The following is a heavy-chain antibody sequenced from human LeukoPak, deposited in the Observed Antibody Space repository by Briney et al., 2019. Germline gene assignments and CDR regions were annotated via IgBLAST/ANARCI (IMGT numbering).Heavy chain of an antibody. Sequence: GGSLRLSCAASGFTFSSYAMSWVRQAPGKGLEWVSAISGSGGSTYYADSVKGRFTISRDNSKNTLYLQMNSLGAEDTAVYYCAKDSSGWYPPHYFDYWGQGTLVTVSS. V-gene: IGHV3-23*01. CDR3: AKDSSGWYPPHYFDY. D-gene: IGHD6-19*01. CDR2: ISGSGGST. CDR1: GFTFSSYA. J-gene: IGHJ4*02.